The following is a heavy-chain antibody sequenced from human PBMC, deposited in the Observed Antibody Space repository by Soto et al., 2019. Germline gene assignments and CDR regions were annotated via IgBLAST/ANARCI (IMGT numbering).Heavy chain of an antibody. D-gene: IGHD6-25*01. CDR2: IYYSGST. CDR3: ARLSAWPYNWFDP. CDR1: GGSINSYY. Sequence: QVQLQESGPGLVKASETLSLTCTVSGGSINSYYWSWIRQPPGKGLEWIGYIYYSGSTNYNPSLKSRVTRSVDTSKNQFSLKLNSVTAADTAMYYWARLSAWPYNWFDPWGQGTLVTVSS. V-gene: IGHV4-59*08. J-gene: IGHJ5*02.